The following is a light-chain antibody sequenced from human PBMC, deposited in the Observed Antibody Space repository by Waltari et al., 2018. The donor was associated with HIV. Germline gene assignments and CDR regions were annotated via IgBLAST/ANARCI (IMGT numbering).Light chain of an antibody. CDR1: SSNIGAGYD. V-gene: IGLV1-40*01. CDR2: ADD. Sequence: QSVLTQPPSVSGAPGQRVTISCTGSSSNIGAGYDVHWFQQLPGPAPKLLIYADDKGPSGFPDRCSGAKSGTSASLAITGLQAEDEADYYCQSYDSSLSGSFVFGTGTKVTVL. J-gene: IGLJ1*01. CDR3: QSYDSSLSGSFV.